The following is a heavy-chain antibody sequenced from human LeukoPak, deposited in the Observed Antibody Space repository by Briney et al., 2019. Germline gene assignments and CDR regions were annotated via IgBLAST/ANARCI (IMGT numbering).Heavy chain of an antibody. CDR2: ISSSSSYI. D-gene: IGHD3-10*01. J-gene: IGHJ4*02. Sequence: GGSLRLSCAASGFTFSSYSMNWVRQAPGKGLEWVSSISSSSSYIYYADSVKGRFTISRDSAKNSLYLQMNSLRAEDTAVYYCARDHGSGSHYFDYWGQGTLVTVSS. V-gene: IGHV3-21*01. CDR3: ARDHGSGSHYFDY. CDR1: GFTFSSYS.